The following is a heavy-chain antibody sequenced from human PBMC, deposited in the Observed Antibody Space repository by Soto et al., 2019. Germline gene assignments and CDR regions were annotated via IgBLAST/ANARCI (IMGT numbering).Heavy chain of an antibody. CDR1: GGTFSSYA. CDR3: ARDRPREWGYPPAYCYYGMDD. Sequence: SVKVSCKASGGTFSSYAISWVRQAPGQGLEWMGGIIPIFGTANYAQKFQGRVTITADESTSTAYMELSSLRSEDTAVYYCARDRPREWGYPPAYCYYGMDDWGQGATVTVSS. V-gene: IGHV1-69*13. CDR2: IIPIFGTA. J-gene: IGHJ6*02. D-gene: IGHD3-3*01.